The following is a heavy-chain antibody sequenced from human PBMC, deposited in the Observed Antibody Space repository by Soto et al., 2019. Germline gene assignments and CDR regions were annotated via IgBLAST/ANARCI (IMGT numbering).Heavy chain of an antibody. V-gene: IGHV3-23*01. Sequence: GGSLRLSCAASGFTFTSYAMIWVRQAPGKGLEWVSAFSGSAVTTYYADSVKGRFTISSDNSKNTLFLQMNSLRAEDTAVYYCAKEGSSAARPGNWFFDLWGRGTLVTVSP. D-gene: IGHD6-6*01. CDR3: AKEGSSAARPGNWFFDL. J-gene: IGHJ2*01. CDR1: GFTFTSYA. CDR2: FSGSAVTT.